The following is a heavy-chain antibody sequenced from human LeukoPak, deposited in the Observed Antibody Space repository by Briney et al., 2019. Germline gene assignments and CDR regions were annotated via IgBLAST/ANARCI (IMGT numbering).Heavy chain of an antibody. CDR3: ARVQYSSSVDS. CDR2: IYYSGRN. Sequence: SETLSLTCTVSGGYISSSSYYWGWIRQPPGKGLECIGSIYYSGRNYYNPSLKSRVTISVDTSKNQFSLKLSSVTAADTAVYYCARVQYSSSVDSWGQGTLVTVSS. J-gene: IGHJ4*02. V-gene: IGHV4-39*07. D-gene: IGHD6-6*01. CDR1: GGYISSSSYY.